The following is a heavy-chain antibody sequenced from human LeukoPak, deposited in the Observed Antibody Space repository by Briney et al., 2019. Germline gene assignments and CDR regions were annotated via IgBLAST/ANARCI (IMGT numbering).Heavy chain of an antibody. CDR1: GFTFSSYA. CDR2: ISYDGSNK. V-gene: IGHV3-30-3*01. CDR3: ATGKYCSCGSCSWDY. J-gene: IGHJ4*02. D-gene: IGHD2-15*01. Sequence: GRSLRLSCAASGFTFSSYAMHWVRQAPGKGLEWVAVISYDGSNKYYADSVKGRFTISRDNSKNTLYLQMNSLRAEDTAVYYCATGKYCSCGSCSWDYWGQGTLVTVSS.